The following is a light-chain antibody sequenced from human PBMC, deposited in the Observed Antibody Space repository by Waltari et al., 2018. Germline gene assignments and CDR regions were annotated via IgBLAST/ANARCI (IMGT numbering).Light chain of an antibody. Sequence: QSVLNQPASVSGSPGQSITISCTGTSRDVGDYKHVPWYQQHPGKAPKLMIYAASKRPSGVSDRFSGSKSGDMASLTISGLQPEDEAEYFCSSDAGSSNVLFGGGTKVTVL. CDR1: SRDVGDYKH. CDR2: AAS. CDR3: SSDAGSSNVL. J-gene: IGLJ2*01. V-gene: IGLV2-23*01.